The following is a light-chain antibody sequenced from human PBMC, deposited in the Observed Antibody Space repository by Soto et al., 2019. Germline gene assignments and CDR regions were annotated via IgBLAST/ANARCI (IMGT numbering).Light chain of an antibody. CDR3: ATWDSNPHV. V-gene: IGLV4-60*02. CDR1: SGHSSYI. CDR2: LEGSGSY. Sequence: QSVLTQSSSASASLGSSVKLTCTLSSGHSSYIIAWHQQQPGKAPRYLMKLEGSGSYNKGSGVPDRFSGASSGADRYLTISNVQFVDEADYVCATWDSNPHVFGGGIQHTVL. J-gene: IGLJ3*02.